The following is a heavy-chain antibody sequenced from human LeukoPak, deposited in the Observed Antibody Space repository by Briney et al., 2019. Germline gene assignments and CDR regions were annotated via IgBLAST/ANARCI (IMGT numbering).Heavy chain of an antibody. V-gene: IGHV3-48*03. CDR1: GFTFRNYE. D-gene: IGHD3-10*01. CDR2: ISRDGSTV. J-gene: IGHJ4*02. Sequence: GGSLRLSCAGSGFTFRNYEMSWVRQAPGKGLEWVSHISRDGSTVYYRDSVEGRFTISRDNVKNSLYLHMNSLRVEDTGVYYCARDLGDWYSSGFDDWGQGSLVIVSS. CDR3: ARDLGDWYSSGFDD.